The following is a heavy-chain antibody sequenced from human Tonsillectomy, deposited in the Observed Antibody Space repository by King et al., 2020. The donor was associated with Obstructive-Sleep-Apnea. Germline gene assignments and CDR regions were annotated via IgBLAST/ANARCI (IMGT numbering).Heavy chain of an antibody. CDR1: GYTFTAYL. D-gene: IGHD2/OR15-2a*01. Sequence: QLVQSGAEVKKPGASVKVSCKASGYTFTAYLMHWVRQAPGQGLEWMGWINPHSGDTNFLQKFQGRVTMTRDTSISTAYMELTRLRSGDTAVYYGATFSSSSHFDYWGQGTLVTVSS. J-gene: IGHJ4*02. V-gene: IGHV1-2*02. CDR3: ATFSSSSHFDY. CDR2: INPHSGDT.